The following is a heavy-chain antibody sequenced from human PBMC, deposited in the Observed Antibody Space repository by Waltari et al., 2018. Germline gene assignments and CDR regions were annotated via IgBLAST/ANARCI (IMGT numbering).Heavy chain of an antibody. CDR3: ARAIRDQLLPDY. Sequence: QVQLVQSGAEVKKPGASVKVSCKTSGYTFTSFDVSWVRQATGQGLEWMGWMNPNSFNTGFAQELLFSVTSTTDTSTSTAYMDLSNLRSEDTAIYYCARAIRDQLLPDYWGQGTLVTVSS. CDR2: MNPNSFNT. V-gene: IGHV1-8*01. D-gene: IGHD2-2*01. J-gene: IGHJ4*02. CDR1: GYTFTSFD.